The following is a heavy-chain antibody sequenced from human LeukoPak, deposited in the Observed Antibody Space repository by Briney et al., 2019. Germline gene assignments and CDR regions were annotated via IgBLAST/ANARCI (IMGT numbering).Heavy chain of an antibody. CDR1: GFTFSSYA. V-gene: IGHV3-30*04. CDR3: ARERYSSGWLPYYYYYMDV. Sequence: PGGSLRLSCAASGFTFSSYAMHWVRQAPGKGLEWVAVISYDGSNKYYADSVKGRFTISRDNSKNTLYLQMNSLRAEDTAVYYCARERYSSGWLPYYYYYMDVWGKGTTVTVSS. CDR2: ISYDGSNK. J-gene: IGHJ6*03. D-gene: IGHD6-19*01.